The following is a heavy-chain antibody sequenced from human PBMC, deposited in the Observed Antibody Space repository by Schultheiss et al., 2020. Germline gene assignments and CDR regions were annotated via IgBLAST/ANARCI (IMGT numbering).Heavy chain of an antibody. CDR2: IDPSDSYT. J-gene: IGHJ4*02. Sequence: GGSLRLSCKGSGYSFTSYWISWVRQMPGKGLEWMGRIDPSDSYTKYSPSFQGHVTISADKSISTAYLQWSSLKASDTAVYYCARIYSGSFHPDYWGQGTLVTVSS. V-gene: IGHV5-10-1*01. D-gene: IGHD1-26*01. CDR3: ARIYSGSFHPDY. CDR1: GYSFTSYW.